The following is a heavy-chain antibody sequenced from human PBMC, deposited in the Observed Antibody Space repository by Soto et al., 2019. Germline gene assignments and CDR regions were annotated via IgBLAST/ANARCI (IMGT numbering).Heavy chain of an antibody. V-gene: IGHV3-23*01. CDR1: GFTFSSYA. D-gene: IGHD3-22*01. CDR3: AKLTYYYDSSGYYYDY. CDR2: ISGSGGST. J-gene: IGHJ4*02. Sequence: GGSLRLSCAASGFTFSSYAMSWVRQAPGKGLEWVSAISGSGGSTYYADSVKGRFTISGDNSKNTLYLQMNSLRAEDTAVYYCAKLTYYYDSSGYYYDYWGQGTLVTVSS.